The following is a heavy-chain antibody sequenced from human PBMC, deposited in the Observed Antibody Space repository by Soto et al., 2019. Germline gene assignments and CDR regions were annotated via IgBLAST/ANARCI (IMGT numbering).Heavy chain of an antibody. Sequence: PGGSLRLSCAASGFTFSSYVMHWVRQAPGKGLEWVAVIWYDGSNKYYADSVKGRFTISRDNSKNTLYLQMNSLRAEDTAVYYCARDRDVDTAMVAGNFDYWGQGTLVT. J-gene: IGHJ4*02. V-gene: IGHV3-33*01. CDR1: GFTFSSYV. CDR3: ARDRDVDTAMVAGNFDY. CDR2: IWYDGSNK. D-gene: IGHD5-18*01.